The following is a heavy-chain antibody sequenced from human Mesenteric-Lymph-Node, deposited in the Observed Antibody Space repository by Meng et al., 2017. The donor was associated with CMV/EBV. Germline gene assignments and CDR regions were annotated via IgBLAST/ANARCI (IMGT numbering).Heavy chain of an antibody. CDR2: ISQSGST. Sequence: GSFSDYYWTWLRQPPGKGLEWIGEISQSGSTNYNASLKSRVTISIDTSKNQFSLHLTSVTVADTAVYYCARARGSATSSITRRDFDLWGRGTLVTVSS. CDR3: ARARGSATSSITRRDFDL. V-gene: IGHV4-34*01. D-gene: IGHD2-2*01. J-gene: IGHJ2*01. CDR1: GSFSDYY.